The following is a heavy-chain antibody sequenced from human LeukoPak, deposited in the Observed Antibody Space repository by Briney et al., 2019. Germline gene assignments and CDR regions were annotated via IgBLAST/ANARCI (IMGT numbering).Heavy chain of an antibody. J-gene: IGHJ4*02. CDR2: IGASGTPK. CDR3: ARDLGSGDHGLLV. CDR1: GFPFHFYE. D-gene: IGHD2-21*02. V-gene: IGHV3-48*03. Sequence: PGGSLRLSCVVSGFPFHFYELNWVRQAPGKGLEWVSNIGASGTPKYYADSVKGRFSISRDNAKSSLFLQMNSLRSEDTGLYFCARDLGSGDHGLLVWGQGTLLTVSS.